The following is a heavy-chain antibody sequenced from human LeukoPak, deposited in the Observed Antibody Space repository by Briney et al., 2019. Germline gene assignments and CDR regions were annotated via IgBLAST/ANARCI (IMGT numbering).Heavy chain of an antibody. J-gene: IGHJ5*02. V-gene: IGHV4-30-4*01. CDR1: GGSISSGDYY. CDR3: AREGVTTLVSNWFDP. Sequence: SQTLSLTCTVSGGSISSGDYYWSWLRQPPGTGLEWIGYIYYSGSTYYNPSLKSRVTISVDTSKNQFSLKLSSVTAADTAVYYCAREGVTTLVSNWFDPWGQGTLVTVSS. CDR2: IYYSGST. D-gene: IGHD4-23*01.